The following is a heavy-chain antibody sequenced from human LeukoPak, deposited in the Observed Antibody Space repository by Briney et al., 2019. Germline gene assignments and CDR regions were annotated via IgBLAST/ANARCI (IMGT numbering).Heavy chain of an antibody. Sequence: PGRSLRLSCAASGFTFSSYAMHWVRQAPGKGLEWVAVISYDGSNKYYADSVKGRFTISRDNSKNTLYLQMNSLRAEDTAVYYCASDSEYYDSSGYYHYDALDIWGQGTMVTVSS. CDR3: ASDSEYYDSSGYYHYDALDI. V-gene: IGHV3-30-3*01. J-gene: IGHJ3*02. CDR1: GFTFSSYA. D-gene: IGHD3-22*01. CDR2: ISYDGSNK.